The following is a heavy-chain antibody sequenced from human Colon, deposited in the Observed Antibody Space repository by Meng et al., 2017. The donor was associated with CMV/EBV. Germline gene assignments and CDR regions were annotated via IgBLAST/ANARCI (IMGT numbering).Heavy chain of an antibody. CDR1: GFDFNNSG. CDR3: ARDRPGGIEY. J-gene: IGHJ4*02. V-gene: IGHV3-9*01. CDR2: ISWASGTV. Sequence: GGSLRLSCVASGFDFNNSGMHWIRQAPGQGLEWVAGISWASGTVGYADSVRGRFFISRDHSKSSVYLQMNSLRSDDTAAYYCARDRPGGIEYWGQGTLVTVSS. D-gene: IGHD2/OR15-2a*01.